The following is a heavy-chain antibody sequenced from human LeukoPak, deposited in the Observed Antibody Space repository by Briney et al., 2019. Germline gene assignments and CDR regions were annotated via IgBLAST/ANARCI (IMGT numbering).Heavy chain of an antibody. CDR3: ARGYDILTGYPYFDY. CDR1: GGTFSSYA. V-gene: IGHV1-69*13. Sequence: SVKVSCKASGGTFSSYAFSWVRLAPGQGLEWMGGIIPIFGTANYAQKFQGRVTITADESTSTAYMELSSLRSEDTAVYYCARGYDILTGYPYFDYWGQGTLVTVSS. D-gene: IGHD3-9*01. J-gene: IGHJ4*02. CDR2: IIPIFGTA.